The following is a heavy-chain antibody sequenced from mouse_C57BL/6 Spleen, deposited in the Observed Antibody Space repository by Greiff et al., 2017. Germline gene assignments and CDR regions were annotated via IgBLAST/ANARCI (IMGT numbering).Heavy chain of an antibody. CDR2: FYPGSGSI. V-gene: IGHV1-62-2*01. CDR1: GYTFTEYT. Sequence: VQLQESGAELVKPGASVKLSCKASGYTFTEYTIHWVKQRSGQGLEWIGWFYPGSGSIKYNEKFKDKATLTADKSSSTVYMELSRLTSEDSAVYFCARHEGAYYYGSSYFDYWGQGTTLTVSS. J-gene: IGHJ2*01. CDR3: ARHEGAYYYGSSYFDY. D-gene: IGHD1-1*01.